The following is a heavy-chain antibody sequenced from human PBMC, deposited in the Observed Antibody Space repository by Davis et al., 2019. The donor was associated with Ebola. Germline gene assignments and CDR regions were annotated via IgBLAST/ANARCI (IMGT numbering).Heavy chain of an antibody. V-gene: IGHV1-18*04. Sequence: AASVKVSCKASGYTFTSYGITWVRQAPGQGLEWMGRINPHNGNTNYAQSVQGRVTMTTDTSTTTAYMEVGSLRSADTAVYYCARAQFPTTSDHWGQGTLVTVSS. D-gene: IGHD5-12*01. J-gene: IGHJ4*02. CDR1: GYTFTSYG. CDR2: INPHNGNT. CDR3: ARAQFPTTSDH.